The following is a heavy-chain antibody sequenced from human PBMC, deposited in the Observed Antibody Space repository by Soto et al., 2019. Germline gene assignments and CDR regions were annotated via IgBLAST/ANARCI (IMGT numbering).Heavy chain of an antibody. CDR1: GYTFTSYG. Sequence: ASVKVSCKASGYTFTSYGISWVRQAPGQVLEWMGWISAYNGNTNYAQKLQGRVTMTTDTSTSTAYMELRSLRSDDTAVYYCARDSPGPPLPHSRVTRYHYYCSRSDFDYWGQGTLVTVSS. CDR3: ARDSPGPPLPHSRVTRYHYYCSRSDFDY. CDR2: ISAYNGNT. V-gene: IGHV1-18*01. D-gene: IGHD3-10*01. J-gene: IGHJ4*02.